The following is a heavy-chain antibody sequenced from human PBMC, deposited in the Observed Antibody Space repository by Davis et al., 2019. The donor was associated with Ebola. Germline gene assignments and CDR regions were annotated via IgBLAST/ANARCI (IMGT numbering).Heavy chain of an antibody. J-gene: IGHJ4*02. D-gene: IGHD4-11*01. CDR1: GFTFSSYA. Sequence: GESLKISCAASGFTFSSYAMHWVRQAPGKGLEWVAVISYDGSNKYYADSVKGRFTISRDNSKNTLYLQMNSLRAEDTAVYYCATYTVYYFDYWGQGTLVTVSS. CDR3: ATYTVYYFDY. CDR2: ISYDGSNK. V-gene: IGHV3-30*14.